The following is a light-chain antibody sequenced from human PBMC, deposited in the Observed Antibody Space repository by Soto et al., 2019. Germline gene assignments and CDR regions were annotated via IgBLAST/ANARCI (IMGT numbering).Light chain of an antibody. Sequence: QSALTQPPSVSGSPGQSVTISCTGTSSDVGSYNRVSWYQQPPGTAPKLMIYEVSNRPSGVPDRFSGSKSGNTASLTISGRQAEDEAEYYCSAHTSSSACVVFGGGTKLTVL. CDR2: EVS. J-gene: IGLJ2*01. CDR3: SAHTSSSACVV. V-gene: IGLV2-18*02. CDR1: SSDVGSYNR.